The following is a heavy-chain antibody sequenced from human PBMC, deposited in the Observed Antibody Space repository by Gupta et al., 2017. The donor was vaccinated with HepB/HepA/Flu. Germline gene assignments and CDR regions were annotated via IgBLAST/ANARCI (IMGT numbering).Heavy chain of an antibody. CDR1: GYTFTSYD. D-gene: IGHD1-26*01. V-gene: IGHV1-8*03. Sequence: QVQLVQSGAEVKKPGASVKVSCKASGYTFTSYDISWVRQATGQGLEWMGWMNPNSGNTGYAQKFQGRVTITRNTSISTAYMELSSLRSEDTAVYYRARGSSGSYYYYYYLGVWGKGTTVTVSS. J-gene: IGHJ6*03. CDR2: MNPNSGNT. CDR3: ARGSSGSYYYYYYLGV.